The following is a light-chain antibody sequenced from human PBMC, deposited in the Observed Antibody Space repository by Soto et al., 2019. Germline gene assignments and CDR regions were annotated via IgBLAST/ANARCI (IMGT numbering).Light chain of an antibody. J-gene: IGKJ5*01. CDR1: QSITNY. Sequence: DIQLTQSPSSLSASVGDRVSITCRASQSITNYLNWYQQKPGKAPTLLIYAGSILQSGVPSRFSGSGSGTDFTFTISRLQPEDIATYYCQQYENLPTFGQGTRLEIK. CDR3: QQYENLPT. CDR2: AGS. V-gene: IGKV1-33*01.